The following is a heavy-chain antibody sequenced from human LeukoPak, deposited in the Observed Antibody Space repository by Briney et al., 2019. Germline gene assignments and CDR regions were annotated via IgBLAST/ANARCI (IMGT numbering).Heavy chain of an antibody. J-gene: IGHJ5*02. D-gene: IGHD3-9*01. CDR3: ARGSYDILTGYFSFGWFDP. CDR2: IYTSGST. V-gene: IGHV4-4*07. CDR1: GGSISSYY. Sequence: SETLSLTCTVSGGSISSYYWSWIRQPAGKGLEWIGRIYTSGSTNYNPSLKSRVTISVDTSKNQFSLKLSSVTAADTAVYYCARGSYDILTGYFSFGWFDPWGQGTLVTVSS.